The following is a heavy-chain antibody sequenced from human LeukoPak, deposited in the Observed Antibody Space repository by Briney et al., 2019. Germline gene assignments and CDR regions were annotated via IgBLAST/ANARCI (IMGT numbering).Heavy chain of an antibody. D-gene: IGHD6-13*01. Sequence: PGGSLRLSCAASGFTFSSYGMHWVRQAPGKGLEWVAFIRYDGSNKYYADSVKGRFTISRDNSKNTLYLQMNSLRAEDTAVYYCANWRGVPAADRLAWGQGTLVTVSS. CDR3: ANWRGVPAADRLA. CDR2: IRYDGSNK. V-gene: IGHV3-30*02. J-gene: IGHJ5*02. CDR1: GFTFSSYG.